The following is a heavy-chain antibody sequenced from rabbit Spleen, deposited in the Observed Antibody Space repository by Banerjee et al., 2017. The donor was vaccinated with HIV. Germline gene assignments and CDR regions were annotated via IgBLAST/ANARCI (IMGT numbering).Heavy chain of an antibody. CDR2: INISSGGA. Sequence: QEQLVASGGGLVKPGGSLVLPCNASGFSLNYNNVICWVRPAPGQGLEWIGCINISSGGAAYATWAKGRFTISKTSSTTVTLQMTGLTAADTATYFCARSGYVGWGGDGDLMGNKLWGPGTLVTVS. D-gene: IGHD4-1*01. J-gene: IGHJ4*01. V-gene: IGHV1S45*01. CDR3: ARSGYVGWGGDGDLMGNKL. CDR1: GFSLNYNNV.